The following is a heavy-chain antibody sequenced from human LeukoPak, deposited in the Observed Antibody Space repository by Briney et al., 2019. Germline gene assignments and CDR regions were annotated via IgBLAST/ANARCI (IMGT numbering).Heavy chain of an antibody. CDR3: TRDRVVGPYQDYSYMDV. CDR2: VNWNGGST. Sequence: PGGSLRLSCAASGFTFDDYGVNWVRQAPGKGLEWVSGVNWNGGSTNYADSVKGRFTMSRDNARNSVYLQMNSLRAEDTALYFCTRDRVVGPYQDYSYMDVWGNGTTVTVSS. V-gene: IGHV3-20*04. D-gene: IGHD1-26*01. J-gene: IGHJ6*03. CDR1: GFTFDDYG.